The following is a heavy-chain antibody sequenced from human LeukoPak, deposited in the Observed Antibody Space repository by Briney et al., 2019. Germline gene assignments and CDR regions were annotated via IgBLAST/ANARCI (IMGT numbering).Heavy chain of an antibody. V-gene: IGHV1-2*02. J-gene: IGHJ4*02. CDR2: INPNSGGT. Sequence: ASVKVSCKASGYTFTGYYMHWVRQAPGQGLEWMGWINPNSGGTNYAQKFQGRVTMTRDTSISTAYMELSRLRSDDTAVYYCARDDCSSTSCYGADYWGQGTLVTVSS. CDR3: ARDDCSSTSCYGADY. D-gene: IGHD2-2*01. CDR1: GYTFTGYY.